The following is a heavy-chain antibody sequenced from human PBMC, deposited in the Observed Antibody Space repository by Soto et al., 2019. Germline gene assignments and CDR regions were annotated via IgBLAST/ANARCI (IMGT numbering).Heavy chain of an antibody. CDR1: GGSISSRSYY. V-gene: IGHV4-39*01. CDR3: ARHGRDGVVVAAKPSPFDY. Sequence: QLQLQESGPGLGKPSETLSLTCTVSGGSISSRSYYCGWIRQPPGKGLEWIGSIFYSGSPYYNPSLKSRVTISVDTSKTQYSLTLSSVTAADTAVCYCARHGRDGVVVAAKPSPFDYWGQGTLVTVSS. CDR2: IFYSGSP. J-gene: IGHJ4*02. D-gene: IGHD2-15*01.